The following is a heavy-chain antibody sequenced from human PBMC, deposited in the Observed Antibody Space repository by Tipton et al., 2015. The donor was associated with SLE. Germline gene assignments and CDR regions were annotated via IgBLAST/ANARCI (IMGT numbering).Heavy chain of an antibody. CDR1: GGSISSSSYY. CDR2: IYYSGST. J-gene: IGHJ6*02. V-gene: IGHV4-39*07. Sequence: TLSLTCTVSGGSISSSSYYWGWIRQPPGKGLEWIGSIYYSGSTYYNPSLKSRVTISVDTSKNQFSLKLSSVTAADTAVYYCARGEQLVPSLWITSYYYYGMDVWGQGTTVTVSS. D-gene: IGHD6-6*01. CDR3: ARGEQLVPSLWITSYYYYGMDV.